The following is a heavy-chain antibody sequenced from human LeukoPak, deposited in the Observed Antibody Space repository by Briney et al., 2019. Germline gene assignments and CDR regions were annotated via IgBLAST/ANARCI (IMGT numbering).Heavy chain of an antibody. CDR3: VRELPPVVQYYFDY. Sequence: PGRSLRLSFAASGFTFIDYGMHWVRQAPGKGLERVAVIWYDGSNKYYADSVKGRFTISRDNSRNTLYLQMNSLRAEDTAVYYCVRELPPVVQYYFDYWGPGTLVTVSS. D-gene: IGHD3-22*01. J-gene: IGHJ4*02. CDR2: IWYDGSNK. V-gene: IGHV3-33*01. CDR1: GFTFIDYG.